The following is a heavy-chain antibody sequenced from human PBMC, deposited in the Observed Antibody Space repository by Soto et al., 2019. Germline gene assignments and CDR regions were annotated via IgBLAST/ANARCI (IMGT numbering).Heavy chain of an antibody. CDR1: GFTFSSYG. Sequence: GGSLRLSCAASGFTFSSYGMHWVRQAPGKGLEWVAVISYDGSNKHYADSVKGRFTISRDNSKNTLYLQMNSLRAEDTAVYYCAKDAHIVVVPAAIGPWGQGTLVTVSS. CDR2: ISYDGSNK. V-gene: IGHV3-30*18. D-gene: IGHD2-2*02. J-gene: IGHJ5*02. CDR3: AKDAHIVVVPAAIGP.